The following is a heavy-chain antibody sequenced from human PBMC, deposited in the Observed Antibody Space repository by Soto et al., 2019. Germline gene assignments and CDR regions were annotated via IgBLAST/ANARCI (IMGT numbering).Heavy chain of an antibody. V-gene: IGHV5-51*01. CDR1: GYIFTTYW. J-gene: IGHJ4*02. CDR2: IYPDDSET. CDR3: ARQPGAAAGSDY. D-gene: IGHD6-13*01. Sequence: GESLKISCKSSGYIFTTYWIAWVRQMPGKGLEWMGIIYPDDSETRYSPSFQGQVTISADKSTSTAYLQWSSLKASDSAMYYCARQPGAAAGSDYWGLGXLVTVYS.